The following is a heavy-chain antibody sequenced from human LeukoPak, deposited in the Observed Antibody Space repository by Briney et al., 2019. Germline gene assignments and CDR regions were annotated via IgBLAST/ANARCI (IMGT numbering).Heavy chain of an antibody. V-gene: IGHV1-69*06. Sequence: SVKVSCKASGGTFSSYAISWVRQAPGQGLEWMGGIIPIFGTANYAQKFQGRVTITADKSTSTAYMELSSLRSEDTAVYYCARVFTGIQLWSYFDYWGQGTLVTVSS. D-gene: IGHD5-18*01. CDR1: GGTFSSYA. CDR2: IIPIFGTA. J-gene: IGHJ4*02. CDR3: ARVFTGIQLWSYFDY.